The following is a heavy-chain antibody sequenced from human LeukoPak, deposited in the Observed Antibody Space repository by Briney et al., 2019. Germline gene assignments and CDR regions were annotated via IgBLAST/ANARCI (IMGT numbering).Heavy chain of an antibody. V-gene: IGHV1-46*01. CDR3: ARIRDGYNDAYDL. CDR1: GYTFTNSY. D-gene: IGHD5-24*01. J-gene: IGHJ3*01. CDR2: IKPDGGNT. Sequence: GASVKVSCKASGYTFTNSYIHWVRQAPGQVLEWMGLIKPDGGNTNYAQNFQGRVTLTRDTSTSTVYMELSSLRSEDTAIYYCARIRDGYNDAYDLWGQGTVVTVPS.